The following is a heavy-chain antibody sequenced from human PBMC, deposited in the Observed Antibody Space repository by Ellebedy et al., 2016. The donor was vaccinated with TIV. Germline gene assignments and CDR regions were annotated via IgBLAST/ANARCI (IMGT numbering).Heavy chain of an antibody. CDR3: ARDVGGIYYYGMDV. J-gene: IGHJ6*02. V-gene: IGHV3-30*02. CDR1: GFTFTNYH. Sequence: GESLKISCAASGFTFTNYHMHWVRQAPGKGLEWVALIWSDGSLEYYADSVKGRFTISRDNSKNTVFLQMNSLRAEDTSVYYCARDVGGIYYYGMDVWGQGTTVTVSS. D-gene: IGHD1-26*01. CDR2: IWSDGSLE.